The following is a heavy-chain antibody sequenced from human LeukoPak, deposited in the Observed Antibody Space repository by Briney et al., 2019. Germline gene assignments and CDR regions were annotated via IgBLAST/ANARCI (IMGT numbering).Heavy chain of an antibody. D-gene: IGHD1-26*01. Sequence: ASVKVSCKASGYTFTGYYMHWVRQAPGQGLEWMGWINPNSGGTNYAQKFQGRVTMTRDTSISTAYMELSRLRSDDTAVYYCARSGTEVGATGYYYYMDVWGKGTTVTVSS. CDR2: INPNSGGT. J-gene: IGHJ6*03. CDR3: ARSGTEVGATGYYYYMDV. CDR1: GYTFTGYY. V-gene: IGHV1-2*02.